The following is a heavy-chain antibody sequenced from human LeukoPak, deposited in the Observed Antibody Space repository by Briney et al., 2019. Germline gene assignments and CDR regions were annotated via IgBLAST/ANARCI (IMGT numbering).Heavy chain of an antibody. J-gene: IGHJ4*02. CDR3: ARTILPALDY. Sequence: PGGSLRLSCAASGFTFSTYGMHWVRQAPGKGLEWVAFIDYGGSYKYYADSAKGRFTISRDNSRNTLYLQMNSLRVEDTAVYYCARTILPALDYRGQGTLVTVSS. D-gene: IGHD2-2*01. CDR2: IDYGGSYK. CDR1: GFTFSTYG. V-gene: IGHV3-30*19.